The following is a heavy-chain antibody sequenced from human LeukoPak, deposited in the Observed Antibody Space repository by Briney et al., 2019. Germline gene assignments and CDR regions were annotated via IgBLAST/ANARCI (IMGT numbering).Heavy chain of an antibody. Sequence: GGSLRLACAASGFTFSGYGMHWVRQAPGKGLEWVAVIWYDGSNKYYADSVKGRFTISRDNSKNTLYLQMNSLRAEDTAVYYCARDLYDGSERYYYYGMDVWGQGTTVTVSS. V-gene: IGHV3-33*01. CDR3: ARDLYDGSERYYYYGMDV. CDR2: IWYDGSNK. D-gene: IGHD3-10*01. J-gene: IGHJ6*02. CDR1: GFTFSGYG.